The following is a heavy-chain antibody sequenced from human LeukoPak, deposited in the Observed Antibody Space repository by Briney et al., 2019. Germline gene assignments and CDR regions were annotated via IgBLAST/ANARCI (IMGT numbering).Heavy chain of an antibody. V-gene: IGHV3-30*03. CDR1: GFTFSSYG. D-gene: IGHD3-10*01. CDR3: ARDHVIKQAPPGY. J-gene: IGHJ4*02. Sequence: GVLRLSCAASGFTFSSYGMHWVRQAPGKGLEWVAVISYDGSNKYYADSVKGRFTISRDNPKNTVYLQMNSLRAEDTAVYYCARDHVIKQAPPGYWGQGTLVTVSS. CDR2: ISYDGSNK.